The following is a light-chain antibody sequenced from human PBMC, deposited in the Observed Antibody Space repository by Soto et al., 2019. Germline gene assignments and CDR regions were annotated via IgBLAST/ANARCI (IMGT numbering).Light chain of an antibody. V-gene: IGLV1-47*01. Sequence: QSVLTQPPSASGTPGQRVTISCSGSSSNIGSNYVYWYQQLPGTAPKLLIYRNNQRPSGVPDRFSGSKSGTSASLAISGLRSEDEADYYCAAWDDSLKGHVFGPGTKVTVL. CDR3: AAWDDSLKGHV. CDR2: RNN. CDR1: SSNIGSNY. J-gene: IGLJ1*01.